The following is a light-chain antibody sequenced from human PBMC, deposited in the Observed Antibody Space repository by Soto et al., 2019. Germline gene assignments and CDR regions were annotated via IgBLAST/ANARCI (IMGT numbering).Light chain of an antibody. CDR3: QQSYSTPRT. CDR1: QRITTH. Sequence: DIQMTQSPSSLSASVGDRVTITCRASQRITTHLNWYQQKPGKAPNLLIYAAYNLQSGLPSRFSGSGSGTDFTLTISSLQPEDFATYYCQQSYSTPRTFXQGTKADIK. CDR2: AAY. J-gene: IGKJ1*01. V-gene: IGKV1-39*01.